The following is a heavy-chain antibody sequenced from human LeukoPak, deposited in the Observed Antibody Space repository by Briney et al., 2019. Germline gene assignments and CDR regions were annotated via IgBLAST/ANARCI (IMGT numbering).Heavy chain of an antibody. CDR2: IKQDGSEK. CDR1: GFTFSSYW. Sequence: GSLRLSCAASGFTFSSYWMSWVRQAPGKGLEWVANIKQDGSEKYYVDSVKGRFTISRDNAKNSLYLQMNSLRAEDTVVYYCARVRMTGYYFDYWGQGTLVTVSS. CDR3: ARVRMTGYYFDY. J-gene: IGHJ4*02. D-gene: IGHD2-15*01. V-gene: IGHV3-7*01.